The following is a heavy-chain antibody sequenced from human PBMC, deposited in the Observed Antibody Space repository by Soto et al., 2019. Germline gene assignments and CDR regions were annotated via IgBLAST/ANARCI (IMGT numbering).Heavy chain of an antibody. D-gene: IGHD1-26*01. V-gene: IGHV1-2*02. Sequence: ASVKFSCKSSGYSFTGYYMHWVRQAPGQGLEWMGWINPNSGGTNYAQKFQGRVTMTRDTSISTAYMELSRLGSDDTAVYYCAKGGTRPFSLAGSINAKKNWFEPFVQRNLGTVS. CDR1: GYSFTGYY. CDR2: INPNSGGT. CDR3: AKGGTRPFSLAGSINAKKNWFEP. J-gene: IGHJ5*02.